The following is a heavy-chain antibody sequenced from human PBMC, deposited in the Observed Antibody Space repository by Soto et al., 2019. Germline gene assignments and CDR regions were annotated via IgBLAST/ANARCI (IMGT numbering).Heavy chain of an antibody. CDR2: IAYDGSNA. V-gene: IGHV3-30-3*01. D-gene: IGHD2-15*01. J-gene: IGHJ6*02. CDR1: GFPFSNYA. Sequence: GGSLSLSCAASGFPFSNYAMHWVRQASGKGLECLAVIAYDGSNAFYRDSVKGRFTISRDNSKNTLYLHMNSLRSEDTGVYYCARGDREDILVVVGARPGEYGIDIWGQGTTVTVSS. CDR3: ARGDREDILVVVGARPGEYGIDI.